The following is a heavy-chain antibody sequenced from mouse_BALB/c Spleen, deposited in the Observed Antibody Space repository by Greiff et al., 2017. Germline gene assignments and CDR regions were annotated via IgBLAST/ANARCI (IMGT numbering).Heavy chain of an antibody. D-gene: IGHD1-1*01. CDR3: ARRSYYGSSYYWYFDV. J-gene: IGHJ1*01. V-gene: IGHV1-63*02. Sequence: QVQLQQSGAELVRPGTSVKISCKASGYTFTNYWLGWVKQRPGHGLEWIGAIYPGGGYTNYNEKFKGKATLTADTSSSTAYMQLSSLTSEDSAVYFCARRSYYGSSYYWYFDVWGAGTTVTVSS. CDR2: IYPGGGYT. CDR1: GYTFTNYW.